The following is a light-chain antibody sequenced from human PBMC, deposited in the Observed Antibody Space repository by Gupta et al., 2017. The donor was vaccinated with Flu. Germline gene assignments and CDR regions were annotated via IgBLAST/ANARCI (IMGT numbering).Light chain of an antibody. V-gene: IGLV1-44*01. CDR3: AAWDDSLHVVV. CDR1: TSTIGTNS. J-gene: IGLJ2*01. Sequence: QSVLTQPPAASGTPGHRASISCSGSTSTIGTNSVNWYQQLPGTTPKLLIYSDNQRPAGVPDRFSASKSGTSASLAIVRLQSEDEATYYCAAWDDSLHVVVFGGGTKLTVL. CDR2: SDN.